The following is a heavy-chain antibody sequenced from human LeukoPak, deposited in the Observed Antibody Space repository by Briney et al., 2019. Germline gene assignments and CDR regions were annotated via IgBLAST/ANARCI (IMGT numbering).Heavy chain of an antibody. D-gene: IGHD2-21*01. Sequence: SVKVSCKASGGTFSSYAISWVRQAPGQGLEWMGGIIPIFGTANYAQKFQGRVTITADKSTSTAYMELSSLRSEDTTVYYCARREAIRGDYYYYGMDVWGKGTTVTVSS. CDR2: IIPIFGTA. J-gene: IGHJ6*04. V-gene: IGHV1-69*06. CDR1: GGTFSSYA. CDR3: ARREAIRGDYYYYGMDV.